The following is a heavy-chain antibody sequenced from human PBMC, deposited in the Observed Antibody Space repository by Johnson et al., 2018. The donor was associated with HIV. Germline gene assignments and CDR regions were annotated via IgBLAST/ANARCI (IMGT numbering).Heavy chain of an antibody. J-gene: IGHJ3*01. CDR2: IWYDGSNK. V-gene: IGHV3-30*02. Sequence: QVQLVESGGGVVQPGGSLRLSCAASGFTFSSYGMHCVRQAPGKGLEWVAFIWYDGSNKYYADSVKGRFTISRDNSMNTLYLQMNSLSAEDTAVYYCARGPGPGSWSHERSWGGFDLWGQGTTGAVSS. D-gene: IGHD1-26*01. CDR1: GFTFSSYG. CDR3: ARGPGPGSWSHERSWGGFDL.